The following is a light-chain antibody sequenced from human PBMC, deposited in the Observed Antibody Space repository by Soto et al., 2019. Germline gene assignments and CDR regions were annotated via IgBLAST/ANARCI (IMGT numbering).Light chain of an antibody. V-gene: IGKV3D-15*01. CDR2: GAS. CDR1: QSVSSN. J-gene: IGKJ4*01. Sequence: EIVMTQSPATLSVSPGERATLSCRASQSVSSNLAWYQQKPGQAPRLLIYGASIRATGIPARFSGSGSGTEFNLTISSLQSEDFAVYYCQQYNNWPPLTFGGGTKVEIK. CDR3: QQYNNWPPLT.